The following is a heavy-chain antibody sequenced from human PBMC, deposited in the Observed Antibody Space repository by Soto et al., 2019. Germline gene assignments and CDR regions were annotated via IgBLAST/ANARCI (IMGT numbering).Heavy chain of an antibody. CDR2: INHSGST. D-gene: IGHD6-6*01. V-gene: IGHV4-34*01. J-gene: IGHJ6*02. CDR3: ASGGSSSDYYYYGMDV. CDR1: GGSFSGYY. Sequence: SETLSFTCAVYGGSFSGYYWSWIRQPPGKGLEWIGEINHSGSTNYNPSLKSRVTISVDTSKNQFSLKLSSVTAADTAVYYCASGGSSSDYYYYGMDVWGQGTTVTVSS.